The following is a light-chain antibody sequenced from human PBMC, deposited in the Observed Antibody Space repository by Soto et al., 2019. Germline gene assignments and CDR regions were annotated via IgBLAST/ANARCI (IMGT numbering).Light chain of an antibody. CDR1: SSDVGGYNY. Sequence: QSVLTQPRSVSGSTGQSVTISCTGTSSDVGGYNYVSWYQQHPGKAPKLMIYDVSKRPSGVPDRFSGSKSGNTASLTISGLQAEDEADYYCCYYAGSYTYVVFGGGTKLTVL. CDR3: CYYAGSYTYVV. V-gene: IGLV2-11*01. J-gene: IGLJ2*01. CDR2: DVS.